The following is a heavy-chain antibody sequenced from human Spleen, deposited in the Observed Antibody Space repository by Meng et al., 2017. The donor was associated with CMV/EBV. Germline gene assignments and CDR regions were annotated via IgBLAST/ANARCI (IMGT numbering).Heavy chain of an antibody. Sequence: ASVKVSCKASGYTFTGYYMHWVRQAPGQGLEWMGWINPNSGGTNYAQKFQGRVTMTRDTSFSTAYMELTRLRSDDTAVYWRAKDSVMGPTNWGQGTLVTVSS. J-gene: IGHJ4*02. CDR2: INPNSGGT. V-gene: IGHV1-2*02. CDR3: AKDSVMGPTN. D-gene: IGHD3-16*01. CDR1: GYTFTGYY.